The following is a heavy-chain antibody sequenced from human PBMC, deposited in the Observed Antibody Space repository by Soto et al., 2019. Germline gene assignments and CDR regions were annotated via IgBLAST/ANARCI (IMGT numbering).Heavy chain of an antibody. Sequence: QVQLVESGGGVVQPGRSLRLSCAASGFTFSSYGMHWVRQAPGKGLEWVAVISYDGSNKYYADSVKGRFTISRDNSKNTLYLQMNSLRAEHTAVYYCAKHKDYGMDVWGQGTTVTVSS. CDR1: GFTFSSYG. J-gene: IGHJ6*02. CDR3: AKHKDYGMDV. CDR2: ISYDGSNK. V-gene: IGHV3-30*18.